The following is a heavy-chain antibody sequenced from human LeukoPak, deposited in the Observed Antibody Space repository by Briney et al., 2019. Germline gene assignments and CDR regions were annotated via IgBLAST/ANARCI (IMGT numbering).Heavy chain of an antibody. J-gene: IGHJ4*02. D-gene: IGHD4-17*01. Sequence: KTSETLSLTCTVSGGSISSYYWSWIRQPPGKGLEWIGYIYYSGSTNYNPSLKSRVTISVDTSKNQFSLKLSSVTAADTAVYYCARATNGDYGHWGQGTLVTVSS. CDR3: ARATNGDYGH. CDR1: GGSISSYY. CDR2: IYYSGST. V-gene: IGHV4-59*01.